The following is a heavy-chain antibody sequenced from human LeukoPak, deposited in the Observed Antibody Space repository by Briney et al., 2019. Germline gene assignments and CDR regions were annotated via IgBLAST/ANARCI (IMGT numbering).Heavy chain of an antibody. J-gene: IGHJ4*02. Sequence: PGGSLRLSCAASGFTFSSYSMNWVRQAPGKGLEWVSYISSSSSTIYYADSVKGRFTISRDNAKNSLYLQMNSLRAEDTAVYYCARIPIVVITSGGYWGQGTLVTVSS. CDR1: GFTFSSYS. V-gene: IGHV3-48*04. D-gene: IGHD3-22*01. CDR2: ISSSSSTI. CDR3: ARIPIVVITSGGY.